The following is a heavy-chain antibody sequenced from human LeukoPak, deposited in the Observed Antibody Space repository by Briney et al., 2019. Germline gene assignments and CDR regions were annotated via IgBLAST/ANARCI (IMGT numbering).Heavy chain of an antibody. CDR1: GYTFNGYY. CDR3: AILGVLTGNWFDP. V-gene: IGHV1-2*02. CDR2: INPNSGGT. J-gene: IGHJ5*02. Sequence: ASVTAFCPASGYTFNGYYMHWVRQAPGQGIEWMGWINPNSGGTNYAQKFQGRVTMTRDTSISTAYMELSRLRSDDTAVYYCAILGVLTGNWFDPWGQGTLVTVSS. D-gene: IGHD3-3*01.